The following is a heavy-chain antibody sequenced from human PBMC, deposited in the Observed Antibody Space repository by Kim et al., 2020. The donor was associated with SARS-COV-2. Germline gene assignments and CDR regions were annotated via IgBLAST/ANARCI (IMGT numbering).Heavy chain of an antibody. Sequence: YYADPGNGRFTLSRDNAKNSLYLQMNSLRAEVTAVYYCARDGGSRPHFDYWGQGTLVTVSS. CDR3: ARDGGSRPHFDY. D-gene: IGHD6-25*01. J-gene: IGHJ4*02. V-gene: IGHV3-21*01.